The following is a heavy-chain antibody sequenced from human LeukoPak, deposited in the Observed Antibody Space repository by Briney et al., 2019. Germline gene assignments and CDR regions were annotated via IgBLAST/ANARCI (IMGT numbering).Heavy chain of an antibody. V-gene: IGHV3-53*01. Sequence: PGGSLRLSCAASGFTFDDYGMSWVRQAPGKGLEWVSILYSGGDIYYADFVKGRFTISRDNSRNTLYLQMNTLRVEDSAVYYCARDRAPPTSWYFDLWGRGTLVTVSS. J-gene: IGHJ2*01. D-gene: IGHD3-10*01. CDR3: ARDRAPPTSWYFDL. CDR2: LYSGGDI. CDR1: GFTFDDYG.